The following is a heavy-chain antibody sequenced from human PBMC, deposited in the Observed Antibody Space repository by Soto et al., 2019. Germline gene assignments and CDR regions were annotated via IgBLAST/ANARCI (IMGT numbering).Heavy chain of an antibody. CDR3: ARRGIAAAVFYGMDV. J-gene: IGHJ6*02. CDR2: IYYSGST. D-gene: IGHD6-13*01. CDR1: GGSISSSSYY. Sequence: TLSLTCTVSGGSISSSSYYLGWIRQPPGKGLEWIGSIYYSGSTYYNPSLKSRVTISVDTSKNQFSLKLSSVTAADTAVYYCARRGIAAAVFYGMDVWGQGTTVTVSS. V-gene: IGHV4-39*01.